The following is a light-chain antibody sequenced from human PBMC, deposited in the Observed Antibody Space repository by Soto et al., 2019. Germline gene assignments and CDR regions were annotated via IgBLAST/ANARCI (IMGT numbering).Light chain of an antibody. CDR1: QDIIND. J-gene: IGKJ4*01. CDR2: AAS. V-gene: IGKV1-17*01. CDR3: LQHNTYPLT. Sequence: DIQMTQSPSSLSASVGDTVTITCRASQDIINDLAWYQQKPGKDPQRLIHAASSLQGGVPSRFSGSGSATEFPLPISSLQTEDFAPYYCLQHNTYPLTFGGGTKVEIK.